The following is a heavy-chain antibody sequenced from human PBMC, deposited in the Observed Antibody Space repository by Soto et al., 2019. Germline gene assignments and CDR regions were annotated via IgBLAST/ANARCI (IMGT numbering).Heavy chain of an antibody. CDR1: GYTFTSYD. D-gene: IGHD3-22*01. CDR3: ARVYSWPVVVVITGDAFDI. V-gene: IGHV1-8*01. J-gene: IGHJ3*02. Sequence: GASVKVSCKASGYTFTSYDINWVRQATGQGLEWMGWMNPNSGNTGYAQRFQGRVTMTRNTSISTAYMELSSLRSEDTAVYYCARVYSWPVVVVITGDAFDIWGQGTMVTVSS. CDR2: MNPNSGNT.